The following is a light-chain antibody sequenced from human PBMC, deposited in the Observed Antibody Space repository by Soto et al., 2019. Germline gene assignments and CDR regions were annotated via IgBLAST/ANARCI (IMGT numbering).Light chain of an antibody. CDR1: QSVGTD. V-gene: IGKV3-15*01. CDR2: GAS. Sequence: EIVMTQSPATLSVSPGERATLSCRASQSVGTDLAWYQQKPGQGPRLLIFGASTRATGIPARFSGSGSGAEFTLTISGLQSEDSAVYYCQQYNNWPPCTFGQGTKLQIK. CDR3: QQYNNWPPCT. J-gene: IGKJ2*02.